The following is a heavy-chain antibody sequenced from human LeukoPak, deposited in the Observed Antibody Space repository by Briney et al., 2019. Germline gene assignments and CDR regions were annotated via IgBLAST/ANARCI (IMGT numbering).Heavy chain of an antibody. D-gene: IGHD6-13*01. V-gene: IGHV4-59*01. CDR2: IYYSGST. CDR3: ARDSSSWTHYYYYYGMDV. CDR1: GGSISSYY. Sequence: PSETLSLTGTVSGGSISSYYWSWIRQPPGKGLEWIGYIYYSGSTNYNPSLKSRVTISVDTSKNQFSLKLSSVTAADTAVYYCARDSSSWTHYYYYYGMDVWGQGTTVTVS. J-gene: IGHJ6*02.